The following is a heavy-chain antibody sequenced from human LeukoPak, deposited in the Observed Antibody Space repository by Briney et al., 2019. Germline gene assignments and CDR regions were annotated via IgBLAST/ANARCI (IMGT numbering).Heavy chain of an antibody. CDR1: GGSFSGYY. CDR2: LYYSGST. Sequence: SETLSLTCAVYGGSFSGYYWGWIRQPPGRGLEWIGSLYYSGSTYNNPSLKSRVTISVDTSKNQFSLKLTSVTAADTAVYYCARGVPGSYTPRGYFDYWGQGTLVTVSS. J-gene: IGHJ4*02. CDR3: ARGVPGSYTPRGYFDY. D-gene: IGHD1-26*01. V-gene: IGHV4-34*01.